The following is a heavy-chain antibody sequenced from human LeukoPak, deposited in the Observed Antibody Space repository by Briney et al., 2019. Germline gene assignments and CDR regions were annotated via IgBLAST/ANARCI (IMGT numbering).Heavy chain of an antibody. J-gene: IGHJ5*02. V-gene: IGHV4-59*01. Sequence: SETLSLTCTVSGGSMSYYYWSWIRQPPGKGLEWTGHIYYSGSTNYNPSLKSRVTISVDTSKKQFSLTLSSVTAADTAVYYCAGESTGFGPWGQGTLVTVSS. CDR1: GGSMSYYY. CDR3: AGESTGFGP. CDR2: IYYSGST.